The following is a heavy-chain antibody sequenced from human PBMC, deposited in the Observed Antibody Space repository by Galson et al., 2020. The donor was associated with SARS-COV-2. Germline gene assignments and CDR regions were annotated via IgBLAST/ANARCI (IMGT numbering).Heavy chain of an antibody. V-gene: IGHV4-31*03. CDR1: GGSISSGGYY. Sequence: ASETLSLPCTVSGGSISSGGYYWSWILQHPGKGLEWIGYIYYSGSTYYNPSLNSRVTISVDTSKNQFSLKLSSVTAADTAVYYCARDGGLAAAGTGWFDPGGQETLVTVSS. CDR3: ARDGGLAAAGTGWFDP. D-gene: IGHD6-13*01. J-gene: IGHJ5*02. CDR2: IYYSGST.